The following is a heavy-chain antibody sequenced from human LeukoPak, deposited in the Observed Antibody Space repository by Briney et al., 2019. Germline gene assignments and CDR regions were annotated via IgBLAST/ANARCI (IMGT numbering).Heavy chain of an antibody. D-gene: IGHD5-12*01. CDR3: ARSDSGYDPLYYFDY. J-gene: IGHJ4*02. Sequence: SETLSLTCTVSGASISGTAYYWGWVRQPPRKGPEWIGSIYYSGSTYYNPSLKSRVTISVDTSKNQFSLKLSSVTAADTAVYYCARSDSGYDPLYYFDYWGQGTLVTVSS. CDR2: IYYSGST. CDR1: GASISGTAYY. V-gene: IGHV4-39*07.